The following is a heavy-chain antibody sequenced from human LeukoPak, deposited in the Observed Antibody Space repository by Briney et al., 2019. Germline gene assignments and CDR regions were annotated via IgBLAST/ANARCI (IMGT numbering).Heavy chain of an antibody. CDR3: ARRGGYGGGMDV. D-gene: IGHD4-23*01. CDR1: GYSFPTYW. V-gene: IGHV5-51*01. CDR2: IFAADSDT. J-gene: IGHJ6*02. Sequence: GESLKISCQGFGYSFPTYWIGGVRQMPGKGLEWMGIIFAADSDTRHSPSCQGQVTISVDKSITTAYLQWGSLKASDTAMYYCARRGGYGGGMDVWGQGTTVTVSS.